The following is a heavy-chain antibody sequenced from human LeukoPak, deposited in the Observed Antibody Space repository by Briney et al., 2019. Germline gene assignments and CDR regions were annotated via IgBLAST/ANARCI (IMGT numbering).Heavy chain of an antibody. CDR3: ARVPSTTTLRAPLDY. J-gene: IGHJ4*02. D-gene: IGHD4-17*01. V-gene: IGHV3-33*01. Sequence: PGGSLRLSCTASGFTFSSYGMHWVRQAPGRGLEWVAAIQYDGSIEYYADSVKGRFTISRDQSKNTLFLQVNSLRAEDTAVYYCARVPSTTTLRAPLDYWGQGTLVTVSS. CDR2: IQYDGSIE. CDR1: GFTFSSYG.